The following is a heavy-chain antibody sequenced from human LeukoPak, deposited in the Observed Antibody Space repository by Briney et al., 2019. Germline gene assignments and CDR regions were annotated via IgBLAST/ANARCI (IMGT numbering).Heavy chain of an antibody. J-gene: IGHJ6*03. Sequence: PSGTLSLTCEVSGGSISSNSCWSWVRQPPGKGLEWIAQIYHNGNTKYNPSLKSRVTISVDKSKNQFSLRLSSVTAADTAMYYCARLLQMSFSYYYIDVWGKGTTVSVSS. D-gene: IGHD5-24*01. CDR1: GGSISSNSC. CDR2: IYHNGNT. CDR3: ARLLQMSFSYYYIDV. V-gene: IGHV4-4*02.